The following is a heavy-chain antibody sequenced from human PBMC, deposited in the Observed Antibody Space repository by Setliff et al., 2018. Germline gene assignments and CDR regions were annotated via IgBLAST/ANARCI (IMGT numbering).Heavy chain of an antibody. CDR2: MNPNSGNT. CDR3: ARQTQNYNFWSGQYPYHYDS. D-gene: IGHD3-3*01. CDR1: GYTFTSYD. V-gene: IGHV1-8*02. Sequence: GASVKVSCKASGYTFTSYDINWMRQASGQGLEWMGWMNPNSGNTGSTQKFQGRVTMTRNTSTSTAYMELSRLTSEDTAVYFCARQTQNYNFWSGQYPYHYDSWGQGTLVTSPQ. J-gene: IGHJ4*02.